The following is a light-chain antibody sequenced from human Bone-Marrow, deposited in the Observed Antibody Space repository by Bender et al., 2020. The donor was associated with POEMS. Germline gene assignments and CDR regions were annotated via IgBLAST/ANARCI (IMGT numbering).Light chain of an antibody. J-gene: IGLJ3*02. CDR3: AVWDDSLNGWV. Sequence: QSVLTQPPSASGTPGQRVTISCSGGSSNIGAHAVNWYQHLPGTAPKLLIYSSHRRLSEVPDRFSGSRSGPSASLAISGLQSEDEADYYCAVWDDSLNGWVFGGGTKLTVL. V-gene: IGLV1-44*01. CDR1: SSNIGAHA. CDR2: SSH.